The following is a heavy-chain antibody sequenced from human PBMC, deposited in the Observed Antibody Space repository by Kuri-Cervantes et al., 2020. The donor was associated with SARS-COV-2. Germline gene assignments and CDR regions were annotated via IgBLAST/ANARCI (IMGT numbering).Heavy chain of an antibody. CDR1: GYTFTSYY. Sequence: ASVKMSCKASGYTFTSYYMHWVRQAPGQGLERMGIINPSGGSTSYAQKFQGRVTMTRDTSTSTVYMELSSLRSEDTAVYYCAREDIVVVPAYYDDAFDIWGQGTMVTVSS. D-gene: IGHD2-2*01. J-gene: IGHJ3*02. V-gene: IGHV1-46*01. CDR2: INPSGGST. CDR3: AREDIVVVPAYYDDAFDI.